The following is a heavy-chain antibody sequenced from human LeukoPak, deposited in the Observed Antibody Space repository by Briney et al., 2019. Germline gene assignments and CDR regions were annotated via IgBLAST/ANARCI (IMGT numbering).Heavy chain of an antibody. CDR1: GYTFTGYY. J-gene: IGHJ4*02. Sequence: ASVEVSCKASGYTFTGYYMHWVRQAPGQGLEWMGRINPNSGGTNYAQKFQGRVTMTRDTSISTAYMELSRLRSDDTAVYYCARDLVGYGDYGCFDYWGQGTLVTVSS. D-gene: IGHD4-17*01. CDR2: INPNSGGT. CDR3: ARDLVGYGDYGCFDY. V-gene: IGHV1-2*06.